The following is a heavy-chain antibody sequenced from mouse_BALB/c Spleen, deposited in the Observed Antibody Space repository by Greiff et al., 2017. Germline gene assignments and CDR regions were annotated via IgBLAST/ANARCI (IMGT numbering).Heavy chain of an antibody. CDR2: IYPGDGDT. V-gene: IGHV1-87*01. D-gene: IGHD2-2*01. J-gene: IGHJ3*01. CDR1: GYTFTSYW. Sequence: VQLQESGAELARPGASVKLSCKASGYTFTSYWMQWVKQRPGQGLEWIGAIYPGDGDTRYTQKFKGKATLTADKSSSTAYMQLSSLASEDSAVYYCARLGGYPAWFAYWGQGTLVTVSA. CDR3: ARLGGYPAWFAY.